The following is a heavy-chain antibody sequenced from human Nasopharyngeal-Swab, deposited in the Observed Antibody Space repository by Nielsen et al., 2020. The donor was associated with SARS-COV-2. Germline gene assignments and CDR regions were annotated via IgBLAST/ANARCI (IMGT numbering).Heavy chain of an antibody. V-gene: IGHV3-48*03. D-gene: IGHD2-15*01. CDR3: ARDTGYCSGGSCYLSHFDY. CDR1: GFTFSSYE. J-gene: IGHJ4*02. CDR2: ISSSGSTI. Sequence: SLKISCAASGFTFSSYEMHWVRQAPGKGLEWVSYISSSGSTIYYADSVKGRFTISRDNAKNSLYLQMNSLRAEDTAVYYCARDTGYCSGGSCYLSHFDYWGQGTLVTVSS.